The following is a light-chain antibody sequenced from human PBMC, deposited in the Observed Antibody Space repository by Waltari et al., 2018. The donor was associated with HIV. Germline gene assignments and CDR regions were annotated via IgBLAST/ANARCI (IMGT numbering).Light chain of an antibody. CDR3: NSYATGSAWV. CDR2: EVT. CDR1: SSDVRSYNL. V-gene: IGLV2-23*02. J-gene: IGLJ3*02. Sequence: QSALTQPASVSGSPGQSITISCTGTSSDVRSYNLVSWYQQHPGKAPKLMIYEVTKRPSGVSNRFSGSKSGNTASLTISGLQAEDEADYYCNSYATGSAWVFGGGTKLTVL.